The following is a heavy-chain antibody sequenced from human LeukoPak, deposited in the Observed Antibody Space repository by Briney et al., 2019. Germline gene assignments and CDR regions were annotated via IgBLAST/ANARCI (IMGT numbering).Heavy chain of an antibody. CDR2: ISSGSSYI. V-gene: IGHV3-21*01. D-gene: IGHD6-19*01. CDR3: AIPRGYSNGWYRNYYGMDV. J-gene: IGHJ6*02. CDR1: GFTFSSYS. Sequence: KPGGSLRLSCAASGFTFSSYSMNWVRQAPGKGLEWVSSISSGSSYIYYADSMKGRFTISRDNAKNSLYLQMNSLRAEDTAVYYCAIPRGYSNGWYRNYYGMDVWGQGTTVTVSS.